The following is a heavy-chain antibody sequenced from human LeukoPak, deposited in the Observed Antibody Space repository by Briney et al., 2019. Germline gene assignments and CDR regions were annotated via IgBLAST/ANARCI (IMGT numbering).Heavy chain of an antibody. Sequence: GGSLRLSCAASGFTFSDYYMSWIRQAPGKGLEWVSYISSSGSTIYYADSVKGRFAISRDNAKNSLYLQMNSLRAEDTAVYYCARDHHRRLYDSQARDTFDIWGQGTMVTVSS. CDR1: GFTFSDYY. J-gene: IGHJ3*02. CDR2: ISSSGSTI. D-gene: IGHD3-22*01. CDR3: ARDHHRRLYDSQARDTFDI. V-gene: IGHV3-11*04.